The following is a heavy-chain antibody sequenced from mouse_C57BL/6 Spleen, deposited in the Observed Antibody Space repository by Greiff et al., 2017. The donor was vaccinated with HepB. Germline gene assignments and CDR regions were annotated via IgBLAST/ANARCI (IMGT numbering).Heavy chain of an antibody. V-gene: IGHV1-42*01. D-gene: IGHD2-3*01. J-gene: IGHJ3*01. Sequence: VQLQQSGPELVKPGASVKISCKASGYSFTGYYMNWVKQSPEKSLEWIGEINPSTGGTTYNQKFKAKATLTVDKSSSTAYMQLKSLTSEDSAVYYCARRDGYYVPFAYWGQGTLVTVSA. CDR1: GYSFTGYY. CDR3: ARRDGYYVPFAY. CDR2: INPSTGGT.